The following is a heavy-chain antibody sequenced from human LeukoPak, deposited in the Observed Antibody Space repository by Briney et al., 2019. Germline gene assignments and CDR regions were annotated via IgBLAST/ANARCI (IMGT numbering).Heavy chain of an antibody. V-gene: IGHV1-24*01. CDR2: SDTEDGEI. Sequence: GASVTVSCKGSGYRVTELSMHWVRPAPGKGLGWIGGSDTEDGEINYAQKFGDRVTMSDDSSTDTGYMELRSLRSEDTAVYYCASVRRDGYTLVGLIAFDIWGQGTLVTVSS. CDR3: ASVRRDGYTLVGLIAFDI. D-gene: IGHD5-24*01. CDR1: GYRVTELS. J-gene: IGHJ3*02.